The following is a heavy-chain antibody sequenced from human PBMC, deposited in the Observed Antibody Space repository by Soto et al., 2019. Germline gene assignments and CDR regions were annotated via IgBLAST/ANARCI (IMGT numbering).Heavy chain of an antibody. V-gene: IGHV3-48*03. CDR1: GFTFSNYE. Sequence: PGGSLRLSCAASGFTFSNYEMNWVRQAPGKGLEWVSYISSSGSTISYADSVKGRFTISRDNAKDSLYLQMKSLRAEDTAVYYCARVPTDDSPYVSCAMDVWGQATTVPVAS. D-gene: IGHD3-16*01. CDR2: ISSSGSTI. J-gene: IGHJ6*02. CDR3: ARVPTDDSPYVSCAMDV.